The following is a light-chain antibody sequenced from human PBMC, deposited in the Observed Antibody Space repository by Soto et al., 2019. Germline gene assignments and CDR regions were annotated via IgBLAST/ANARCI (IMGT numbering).Light chain of an antibody. J-gene: IGLJ3*02. V-gene: IGLV1-36*01. CDR2: YDD. CDR3: AAWDDNLNGWV. CDR1: SSNIGKNA. Sequence: QSVLTQPPSVSEAPRQRVTISCSGSSSNIGKNAVNWYQRVPGKAPKLLIYYDDLLPSGVSDRFSGSKSGTSASLAISGLQSEDEAEYFCAAWDDNLNGWVFGGGTQLTVL.